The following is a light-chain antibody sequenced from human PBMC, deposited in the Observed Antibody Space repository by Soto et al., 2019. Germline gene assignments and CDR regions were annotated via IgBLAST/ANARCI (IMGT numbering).Light chain of an antibody. V-gene: IGKV1-9*01. CDR1: QDVSDY. CDR3: QQCGNRALT. CDR2: AAY. J-gene: IGKJ4*01. Sequence: DIQLTQSPSFLSASVGDRVTITCRASQDVSDYLAWYQHAPGKAPNLLIYAAYTLQSGVPSRFSGSGSGTEFSLTITSLQPEDFAVYYCQQCGNRALTFGGGTKVEIK.